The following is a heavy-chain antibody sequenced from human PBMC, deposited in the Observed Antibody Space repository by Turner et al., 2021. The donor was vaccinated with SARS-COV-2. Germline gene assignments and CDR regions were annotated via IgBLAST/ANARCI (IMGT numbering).Heavy chain of an antibody. CDR2: ISLHSGDT. J-gene: IGHJ4*02. CDR1: GYTFIAHY. Sequence: QVSLVQSGAQFNRPGASVTVCCKTSGYTFIAHYIHRVRQAPGQRVEWIGWISLHSGDTKFGPKFRGRVKMTRDRSVATVDVQLTSLTSDDTGIYYGVRDHLMASRPPFPYHYWGQGTLVTVSS. D-gene: IGHD6-6*01. CDR3: VRDHLMASRPPFPYHY. V-gene: IGHV1-2*02.